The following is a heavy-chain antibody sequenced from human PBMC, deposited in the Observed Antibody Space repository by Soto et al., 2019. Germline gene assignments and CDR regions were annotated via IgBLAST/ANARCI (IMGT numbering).Heavy chain of an antibody. CDR2: IYYTGGT. J-gene: IGHJ6*02. CDR3: ARDLRLPVDLGGYYYYGMDV. CDR1: GGSVSGTSYY. D-gene: IGHD3-16*01. Sequence: SLTCTVSGGSVSGTSYYWTWIRQPPGKGLEWIGYIYYTGGTNYSPSLKSRVTISVDTSKNQFSLNLSSVTAADTAVYHCARDLRLPVDLGGYYYYGMDVWGQGTTVTVSS. V-gene: IGHV4-61*01.